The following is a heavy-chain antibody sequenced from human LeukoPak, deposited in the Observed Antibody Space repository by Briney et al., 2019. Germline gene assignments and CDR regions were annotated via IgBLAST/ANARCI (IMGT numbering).Heavy chain of an antibody. V-gene: IGHV1-2*02. Sequence: ASVKVSCKASGYTFIGYYMHWVRQAPGQGLEWMGWINPNSGGTNYAQKFQGRVTMTRDTSISTAYMELNRLTSDDTAVYYCARVDYGDGDYWGQGTLVTVSS. J-gene: IGHJ4*02. CDR3: ARVDYGDGDY. CDR1: GYTFIGYY. CDR2: INPNSGGT. D-gene: IGHD4-17*01.